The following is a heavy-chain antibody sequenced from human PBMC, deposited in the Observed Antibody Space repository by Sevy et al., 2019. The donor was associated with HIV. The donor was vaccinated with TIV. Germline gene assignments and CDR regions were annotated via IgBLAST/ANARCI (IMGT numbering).Heavy chain of an antibody. CDR1: GYTFNSFY. J-gene: IGHJ4*02. V-gene: IGHV1-2*02. CDR3: VRDRFYGGDSVTFAGDF. Sequence: ASVKVSGKASGYTFNSFYIHWVRQAPGQGLEWMGWINPYSGGTHYAQKFQGRVTLTRDTSISVAYMDLTSLRSNDTAVYYCVRDRFYGGDSVTFAGDFWGQGTLVTVSS. D-gene: IGHD2-21*02. CDR2: INPYSGGT.